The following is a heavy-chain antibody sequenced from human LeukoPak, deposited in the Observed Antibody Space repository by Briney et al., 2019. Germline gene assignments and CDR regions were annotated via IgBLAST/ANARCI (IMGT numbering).Heavy chain of an antibody. CDR1: GGTFSSYA. CDR2: IIPVFGTA. Sequence: ASVMVSCKASGGTFSSYAISWVRQAPGQGLEWMGGIIPVFGTANYAQKFQGRVTITADESTSTAYMELSSLRSEDTAVYYCARTGLAVAGTFWVNLDYWGQGTLVTVSS. CDR3: ARTGLAVAGTFWVNLDY. V-gene: IGHV1-69*13. D-gene: IGHD6-19*01. J-gene: IGHJ4*02.